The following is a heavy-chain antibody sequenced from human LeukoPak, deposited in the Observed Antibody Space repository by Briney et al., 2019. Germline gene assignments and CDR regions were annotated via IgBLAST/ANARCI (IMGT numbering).Heavy chain of an antibody. CDR3: ARARDSSSWGFDY. J-gene: IGHJ4*02. CDR1: GGSFSGYY. Sequence: SETLSLTCAVYGGSFSGYYWSWIRQPPGKGLEWIGEINHSGSTNYNPSLKSRVTISVDTSKNQFSLKLSSVTAADTAVYYCARARDSSSWGFDYWGQGTLVTVSS. D-gene: IGHD6-13*01. V-gene: IGHV4-34*01. CDR2: INHSGST.